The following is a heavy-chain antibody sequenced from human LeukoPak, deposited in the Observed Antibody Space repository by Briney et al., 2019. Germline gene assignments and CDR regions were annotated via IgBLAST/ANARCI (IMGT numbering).Heavy chain of an antibody. CDR1: GGSISSSSYY. J-gene: IGHJ4*02. Sequence: PSETLSLTCTVSGGSISSSSYYWGWIRQPPGKGLEWIGSIYYSGSTYYNPSLKSRVTISVDTSKNQFSLKLSSVTAADTAVYYCARHRAGTMIAILHFDYWGQGTLVTVSS. CDR3: ARHRAGTMIAILHFDY. D-gene: IGHD3-22*01. CDR2: IYYSGST. V-gene: IGHV4-39*01.